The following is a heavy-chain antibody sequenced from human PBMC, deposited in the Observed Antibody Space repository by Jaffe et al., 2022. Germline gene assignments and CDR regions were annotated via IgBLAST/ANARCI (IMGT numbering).Heavy chain of an antibody. J-gene: IGHJ5*02. D-gene: IGHD4-17*01. V-gene: IGHV3-7*01. CDR1: GFTFSTYW. Sequence: EVQLVDSGGGLVQPGGSLRLSCAVSGFTFSTYWMSWVRQAPGKGLEWVADIKQDGSEKYYVDSVKGRFTVSRDNAKNSLFLQMNSLRAEDTAVYYCTRGGDYSWFDPWGQGTLVTVSS. CDR3: TRGGDYSWFDP. CDR2: IKQDGSEK.